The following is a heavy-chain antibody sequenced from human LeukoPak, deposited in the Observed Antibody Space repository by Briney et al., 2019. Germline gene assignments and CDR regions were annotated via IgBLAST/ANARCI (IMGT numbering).Heavy chain of an antibody. V-gene: IGHV4-34*01. CDR3: ARGGDGYNFATSGGLYYFDY. D-gene: IGHD5-24*01. Sequence: SETLSLTCAVYGGSFSGYYWSWIRQPPGKGLEWIGEINHSGSTNYNPSLKSRVTISVDTSKNQFSLKLSSVTAADTAVYYCARGGDGYNFATSGGLYYFDYWGQGTLVTVSS. CDR1: GGSFSGYY. J-gene: IGHJ4*02. CDR2: INHSGST.